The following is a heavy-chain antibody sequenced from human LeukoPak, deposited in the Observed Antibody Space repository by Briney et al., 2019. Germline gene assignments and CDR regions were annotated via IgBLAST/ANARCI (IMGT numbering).Heavy chain of an antibody. D-gene: IGHD5-24*01. CDR3: VIRRDGYNSFDY. V-gene: IGHV3-23*01. CDR2: VSGSGSST. CDR1: GFTFSSYG. Sequence: GGSLRLSCAASGFTFSSYGMSWVRQAPGEGLEWVSDVSGSGSSTYYADSVKGRFTISRDNSKNTLNLQMNNLRAEDTAVYYCVIRRDGYNSFDYWGQGTLVTVSS. J-gene: IGHJ4*02.